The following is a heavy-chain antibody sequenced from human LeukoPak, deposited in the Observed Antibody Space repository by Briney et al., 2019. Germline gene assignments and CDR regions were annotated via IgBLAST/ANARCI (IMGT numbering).Heavy chain of an antibody. V-gene: IGHV4-30-4*01. CDR3: ARETAETTVTTWRYYYGMDV. Sequence: SQTLSLTCTVSGGSISSGDYYWSWIRQPPGKGLEWIGYIYYSGSTYYNPSLKSRVTISVDTSKNQFSLKLRSVTAADTAVYYCARETAETTVTTWRYYYGMDVWGKGTTVTVSS. CDR2: IYYSGST. D-gene: IGHD4-17*01. CDR1: GGSISSGDYY. J-gene: IGHJ6*04.